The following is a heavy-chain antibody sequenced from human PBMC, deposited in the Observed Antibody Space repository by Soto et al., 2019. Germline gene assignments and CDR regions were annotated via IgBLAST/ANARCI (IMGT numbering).Heavy chain of an antibody. CDR3: ARDPETNWGSGFDY. V-gene: IGHV3-30*04. J-gene: IGHJ4*02. CDR2: ISYDGSNK. CDR1: GFTFSSYA. Sequence: GGSLRLSCAASGFTFSSYAMHWVRQAPGKGLEWVAVISYDGSNKYYADSVKGRFTISRDNSKNTLYLQMNSLRAEDTAVYYCARDPETNWGSGFDYWGQGTLVTVSS. D-gene: IGHD7-27*01.